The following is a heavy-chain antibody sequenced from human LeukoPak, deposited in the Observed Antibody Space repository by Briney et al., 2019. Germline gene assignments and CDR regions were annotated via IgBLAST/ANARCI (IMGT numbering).Heavy chain of an antibody. CDR2: IYYSGST. V-gene: IGHV4-31*03. CDR1: GGSISSGGYY. Sequence: SETLSLTCTVSGGSISSGGYYWSWIRQHPGKGLEWIGYIYYSGSTSYNPSLKSRVTISVNTSKNQFSLKLNSVTAADTAVYYCARVLRADWGLAEYFQPWGQGTLVTVSS. CDR3: ARVLRADWGLAEYFQP. D-gene: IGHD7-27*01. J-gene: IGHJ1*01.